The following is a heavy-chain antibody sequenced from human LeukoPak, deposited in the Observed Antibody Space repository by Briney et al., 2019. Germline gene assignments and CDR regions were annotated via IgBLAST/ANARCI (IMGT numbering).Heavy chain of an antibody. CDR2: IVGSSST. Sequence: GGSLRLSCAASGFTFSNFAMTWVRQAPGKGLEWVSSIVGSSSTYYADSLKGRFTISRDNAKNSLYLQMNSLRAEDTAVYYCARSVGSLDSWGQGTLVTVSS. V-gene: IGHV3-21*01. D-gene: IGHD3-10*01. CDR1: GFTFSNFA. J-gene: IGHJ4*02. CDR3: ARSVGSLDS.